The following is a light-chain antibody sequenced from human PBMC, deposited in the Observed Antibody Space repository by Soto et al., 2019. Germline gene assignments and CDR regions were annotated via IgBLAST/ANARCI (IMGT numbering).Light chain of an antibody. V-gene: IGKV3-11*01. Sequence: EIVLTQSPATLSLSPGERATLSCRASQSVSSFLAWYQQKPGQAPRLLIYDASNRATGIPARFSGSGSGTDFTLTISSLEPDDFAVYYCQHRSNWPLTFGGGTKVESK. CDR1: QSVSSF. CDR3: QHRSNWPLT. J-gene: IGKJ4*01. CDR2: DAS.